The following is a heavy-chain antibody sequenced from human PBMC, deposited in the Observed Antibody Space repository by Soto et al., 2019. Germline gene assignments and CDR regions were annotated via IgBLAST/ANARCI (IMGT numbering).Heavy chain of an antibody. CDR2: LYYTGST. CDR3: ARYRYSDSLKEYYFDY. J-gene: IGHJ4*02. D-gene: IGHD3-22*01. V-gene: IGHV4-30-4*01. Sequence: LSLTCTVSGGSINSGDYYWSWIRQPPGKGLEWIGNLYYTGSTYYNPSLKSRVTISVDTSKKQFSLMVTSVTAADTAVYYCARYRYSDSLKEYYFDYWGQGTLVTVSS. CDR1: GGSINSGDYY.